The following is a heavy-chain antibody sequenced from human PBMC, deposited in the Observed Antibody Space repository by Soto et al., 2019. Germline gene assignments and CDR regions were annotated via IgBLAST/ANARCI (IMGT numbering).Heavy chain of an antibody. Sequence: PGGSLRLSCAASGFTFSNAWINWVRQAPGKGLEWVGRIKSKTDGGTTDFAAPVKGRFAISRDDSKNMVYLQMNSLKTEDTAVYYCTLYSYITIVMVRFYYWGHGSLVPVSS. D-gene: IGHD3-9*01. V-gene: IGHV3-15*07. CDR1: GFTFSNAW. CDR2: IKSKTDGGTT. CDR3: TLYSYITIVMVRFYY. J-gene: IGHJ4*01.